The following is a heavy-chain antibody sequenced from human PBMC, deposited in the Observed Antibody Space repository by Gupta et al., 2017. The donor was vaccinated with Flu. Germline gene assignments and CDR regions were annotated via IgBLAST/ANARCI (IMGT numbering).Heavy chain of an antibody. Sequence: QVQLVESGGGLVKPGGSLRLSCAAAGFTFSDYYMSWIRQAPGKGLEWVSYISSSSSYTNYADAVKGRFTISRDNAKNSLYLQMKSLRAEDTAVYYCARDNYYGRNWYFDLWGRGTLVTVSS. CDR3: ARDNYYGRNWYFDL. J-gene: IGHJ2*01. V-gene: IGHV3-11*05. D-gene: IGHD3-10*01. CDR2: ISSSSSYT. CDR1: GFTFSDYY.